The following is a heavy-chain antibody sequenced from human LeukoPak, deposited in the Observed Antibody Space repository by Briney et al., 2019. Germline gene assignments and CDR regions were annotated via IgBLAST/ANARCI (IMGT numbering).Heavy chain of an antibody. CDR1: GFTFSSYS. D-gene: IGHD2-2*01. V-gene: IGHV3-21*01. Sequence: GGSLRLSCAASGFTFSSYSMNWVRQAPGKGLEWVSSISSSSSYIYYADSVKGRFTISRDNAKNSLYLQMNSLRAEDTAVYYCAKWGRDIVVVPAAAYYYYYMDVWGKGTTVTVSS. CDR2: ISSSSSYI. J-gene: IGHJ6*03. CDR3: AKWGRDIVVVPAAAYYYYYMDV.